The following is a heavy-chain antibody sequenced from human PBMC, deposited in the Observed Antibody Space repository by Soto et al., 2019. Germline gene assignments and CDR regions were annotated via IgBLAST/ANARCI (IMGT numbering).Heavy chain of an antibody. J-gene: IGHJ6*02. D-gene: IGHD6-6*01. Sequence: AAVKVSCKASGDTFTSYAMHWVRQAPGQRLEWMGWINAGNGNTKYSQKFQGRVTITRDTSASTAYMELSSLRSEDTAVYYCASGLPGSSGIYHYYGMDVWGQGTTVTVSS. CDR3: ASGLPGSSGIYHYYGMDV. V-gene: IGHV1-3*01. CDR1: GDTFTSYA. CDR2: INAGNGNT.